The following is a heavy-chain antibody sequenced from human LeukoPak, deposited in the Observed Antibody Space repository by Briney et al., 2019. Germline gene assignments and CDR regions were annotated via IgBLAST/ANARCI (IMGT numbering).Heavy chain of an antibody. V-gene: IGHV3-23*01. Sequence: GGPLRLSCAASGFTFSTYAMSWVRQAPGKGLEWVSAISGTGDNGDNTYYADSVKGQFTISRDNSKNTLYLQMNSLRAEDAAVYYCAKSGSSSWYLDYWGQGTLVTVSS. CDR2: ISGTGDNGDNT. CDR1: GFTFSTYA. J-gene: IGHJ4*02. D-gene: IGHD6-13*01. CDR3: AKSGSSSWYLDY.